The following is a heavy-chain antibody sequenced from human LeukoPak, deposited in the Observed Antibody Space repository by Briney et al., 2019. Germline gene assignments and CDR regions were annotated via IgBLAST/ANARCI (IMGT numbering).Heavy chain of an antibody. Sequence: SETLSLTCAVSGGSFGGYYWSWIRQPPEKGLEWIGEINDTGSTNYNPSLKSRVTISVDTSKNQFSLKLSSVTAADTAVYYCARHENIVVVVDATAFDYWGQGTLVTVSS. CDR1: GGSFGGYY. V-gene: IGHV4-34*01. CDR2: INDTGST. J-gene: IGHJ4*02. D-gene: IGHD2-15*01. CDR3: ARHENIVVVVDATAFDY.